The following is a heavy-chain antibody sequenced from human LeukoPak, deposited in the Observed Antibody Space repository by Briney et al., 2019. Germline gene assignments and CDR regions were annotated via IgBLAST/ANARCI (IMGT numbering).Heavy chain of an antibody. D-gene: IGHD5-18*01. CDR1: GGSISTSNYY. J-gene: IGHJ4*02. Sequence: SETLSLTCTVSGGSISTSNYYWGWIRQPPGKGLEWIGNIFYSGSTYYSPSLKSRVTISLDTSRNQFSLKLTSVTAADTAVYYCARGGRRGYSYGYANFDYWGQGTLVTVSS. CDR2: IFYSGST. V-gene: IGHV4-39*07. CDR3: ARGGRRGYSYGYANFDY.